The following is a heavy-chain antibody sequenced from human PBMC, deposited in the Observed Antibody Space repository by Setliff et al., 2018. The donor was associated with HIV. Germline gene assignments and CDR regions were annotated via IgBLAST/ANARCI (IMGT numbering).Heavy chain of an antibody. J-gene: IGHJ3*02. CDR1: GGTFISYA. D-gene: IGHD1-26*01. CDR2: IIAILGTA. V-gene: IGHV1-69*10. Sequence: SVKVSCKASGGTFISYAISWVRQAPGQGLEWMGGIIAILGTAKYAQKFQGRSTITADTSTSTAFMELTSLTSEDTAFYYCARAYRPRALDIWGQGTMVTVSS. CDR3: ARAYRPRALDI.